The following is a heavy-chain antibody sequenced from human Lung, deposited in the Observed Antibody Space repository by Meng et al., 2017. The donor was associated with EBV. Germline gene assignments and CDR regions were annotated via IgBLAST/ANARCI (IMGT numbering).Heavy chain of an antibody. V-gene: IGHV3-74*01. CDR2: INEHGSIT. CDR1: GFTFSRYW. Sequence: LLVESGGALVQPGGSLRLSCAASGFTFSRYWMHWVCQVPGEGLVWVSRINEHGSITNYADSVKGRFTISRDNARNTLYLQMNSLRAEDIGLYFCSRDLAGSDDSWGQGTLVTVSS. D-gene: IGHD1-14*01. CDR3: SRDLAGSDDS. J-gene: IGHJ5*01.